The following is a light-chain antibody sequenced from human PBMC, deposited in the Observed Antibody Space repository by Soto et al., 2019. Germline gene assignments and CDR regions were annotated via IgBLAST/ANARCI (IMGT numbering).Light chain of an antibody. CDR2: GIS. J-gene: IGKJ1*01. CDR1: QSVGGK. CDR3: QQYVTSSPRT. V-gene: IGKV3-20*01. Sequence: EIVMTQSPATLSVSPGERATLSCRASQSVGGKLAWYQQKPGQAPRLLIYGISRRATGIPDRFSGSGSGTDFTLTITRLEPEDFAVYYCQQYVTSSPRTFGQGTKVDIK.